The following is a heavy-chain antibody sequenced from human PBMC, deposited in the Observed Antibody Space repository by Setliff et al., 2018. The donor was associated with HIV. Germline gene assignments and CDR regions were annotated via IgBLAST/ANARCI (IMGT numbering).Heavy chain of an antibody. CDR1: GDSITTYY. D-gene: IGHD1-26*01. CDR2: IHSSGST. Sequence: SETLSLTCIVSGDSITTYYWSWIRQSPAKGLEWIGYIHSSGSTKYNPSLKSRVTISVDTSKSQLSLRLNSVTAADTAIYYCARGGVGAALVWFDPWGQGTLVTAPQ. J-gene: IGHJ5*02. CDR3: ARGGVGAALVWFDP. V-gene: IGHV4-59*13.